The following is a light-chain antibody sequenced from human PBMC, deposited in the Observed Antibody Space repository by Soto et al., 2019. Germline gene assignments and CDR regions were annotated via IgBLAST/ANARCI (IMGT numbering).Light chain of an antibody. J-gene: IGKJ1*01. V-gene: IGKV1-5*01. Sequence: DIHMTQSPSSLSVSVGDRVTITCRTSQNINAWLAWYQQRPGQAPKLLIYDASTVQSGVPSRFSGSGSGTEFTLTISSLQPDDSATYYCHHYRFYSPWTFGQGTKVEIK. CDR1: QNINAW. CDR2: DAS. CDR3: HHYRFYSPWT.